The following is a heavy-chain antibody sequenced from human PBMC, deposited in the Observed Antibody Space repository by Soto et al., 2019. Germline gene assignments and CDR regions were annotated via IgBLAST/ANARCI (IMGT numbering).Heavy chain of an antibody. Sequence: PGGSLRLSCAASGFTFSSYSMNWVRQAPGKGLEWVSYISSSSSTIYYADSVKGRFTISRDNAKNSLYLQMNSLRDEDTAVYYCARAGRYSGSYPFGYYYYGMDVWGQGTTVTVSS. J-gene: IGHJ6*02. D-gene: IGHD1-26*01. CDR3: ARAGRYSGSYPFGYYYYGMDV. V-gene: IGHV3-48*02. CDR1: GFTFSSYS. CDR2: ISSSSSTI.